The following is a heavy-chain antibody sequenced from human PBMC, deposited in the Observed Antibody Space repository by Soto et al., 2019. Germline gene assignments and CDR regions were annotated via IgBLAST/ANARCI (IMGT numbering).Heavy chain of an antibody. CDR2: INHTGST. Sequence: XETLSLTCSVDRGSFSGYYWSWIRQPPGKGLEWIGEINHTGSTNCNPSLKSRVTIRVDSSKNRVSLNLSTLNAPGTAGYYPAVDYSNYGPYYYGMAVWAQGPTVTVSS. CDR3: AVDYSNYGPYYYGMAV. D-gene: IGHD4-4*01. J-gene: IGHJ6*02. CDR1: RGSFSGYY. V-gene: IGHV4-34*01.